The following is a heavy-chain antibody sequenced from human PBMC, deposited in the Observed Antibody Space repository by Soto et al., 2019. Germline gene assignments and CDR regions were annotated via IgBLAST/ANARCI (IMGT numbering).Heavy chain of an antibody. Sequence: QVQLVQSGDEVKKPGASVKVSCKASGYIFVNYGIAWVRQAPGQGLEWMGWISPYTGNTDSASKVQGRLTMTTDTSTSTAYMDLGSMTSHDTAVYYCVMVDNYVTPTPQDVWGQGTTVTVSS. CDR2: ISPYTGNT. J-gene: IGHJ6*02. CDR1: GYIFVNYG. V-gene: IGHV1-18*01. CDR3: VMVDNYVTPTPQDV. D-gene: IGHD3-16*01.